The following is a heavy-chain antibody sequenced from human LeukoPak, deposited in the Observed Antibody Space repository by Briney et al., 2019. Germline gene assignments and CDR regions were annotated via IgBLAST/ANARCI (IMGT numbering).Heavy chain of an antibody. CDR1: GFTFSSYS. CDR2: ISSGSSYI. V-gene: IGHV3-21*01. J-gene: IGHJ6*03. Sequence: GGSLRPSCAASGFTFSSYSMNWVRQAPGKGLEWVSSISSGSSYIYYADSVKGRFTISRDNAKNPLYLQMNSLRAEDTAVYYCARGTYMDVWGKGTTVTVSS. CDR3: ARGTYMDV.